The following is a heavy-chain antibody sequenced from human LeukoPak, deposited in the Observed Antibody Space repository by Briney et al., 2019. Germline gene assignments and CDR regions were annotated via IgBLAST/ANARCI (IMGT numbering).Heavy chain of an antibody. CDR1: GYTFTGYY. J-gene: IGHJ4*02. Sequence: ASVKVSCKASGYTFTGYYMHWVRQAPGQGLEWMGWINPNSGGTNYAQKFQGRVTMTRDTSISAAYMELSRLRSDDTAVYYCARRSRDGYNFDYWGQGTLVTVSS. V-gene: IGHV1-2*02. D-gene: IGHD5-12*01. CDR3: ARRSRDGYNFDY. CDR2: INPNSGGT.